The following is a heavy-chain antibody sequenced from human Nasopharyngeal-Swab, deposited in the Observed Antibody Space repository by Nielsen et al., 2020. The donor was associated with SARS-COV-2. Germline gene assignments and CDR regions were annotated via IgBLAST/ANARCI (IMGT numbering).Heavy chain of an antibody. J-gene: IGHJ6*02. V-gene: IGHV5-51*07. Sequence: GESLKISCKGSGYSFTSYWIAWVHQMPGKGLEWMGIIYPRDSDTRYSPSFQGQVTISADKSISTAYLQWSSLKASDTAMYYCVRPEGVATSFKYYFQYGMDVWGQGTMVTVPS. CDR1: GYSFTSYW. CDR3: VRPEGVATSFKYYFQYGMDV. CDR2: IYPRDSDT. D-gene: IGHD5-12*01.